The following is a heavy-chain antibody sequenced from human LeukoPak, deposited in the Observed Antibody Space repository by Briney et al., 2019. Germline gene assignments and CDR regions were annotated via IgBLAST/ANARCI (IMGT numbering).Heavy chain of an antibody. Sequence: PGGSLRLSCAASGFTFSSYGMSWVRQAPGKGLEWVSAISGSGGSTYYADSVKGRFTISRDNSKNTLYLQMNSLRAEDTAVYYCAKAPRFGSYYSDYWGQGTLVTVSS. CDR2: ISGSGGST. J-gene: IGHJ4*02. CDR1: GFTFSSYG. CDR3: AKAPRFGSYYSDY. V-gene: IGHV3-23*01. D-gene: IGHD1-26*01.